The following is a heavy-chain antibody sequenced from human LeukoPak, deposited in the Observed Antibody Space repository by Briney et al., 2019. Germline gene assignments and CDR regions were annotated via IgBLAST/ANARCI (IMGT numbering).Heavy chain of an antibody. Sequence: GGSLRLSCAASGFIFNTYDMNWVRQAPGKGLEWVSYISSTGNSIYYADSVKGRFTISRDNAKNSLYLQMNSLRAEDTAVYYCAELGITMIGGVWGKGTTVTISS. V-gene: IGHV3-48*03. CDR1: GFIFNTYD. D-gene: IGHD3-10*02. CDR3: AELGITMIGGV. J-gene: IGHJ6*04. CDR2: ISSTGNSI.